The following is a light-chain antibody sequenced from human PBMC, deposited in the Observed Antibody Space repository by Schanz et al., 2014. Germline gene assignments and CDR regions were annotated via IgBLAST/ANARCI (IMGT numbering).Light chain of an antibody. V-gene: IGLV1-40*01. Sequence: QSVLTQPPSVSGAPGQRVTISCTGSTSNIGAGYDVHWYQHFPGAAPKLLIFGDSNRPSGVPARFFGSKSGTSASLAIIGLQADDEAVYYCQSYDNSLSIWVFGGGTKLTVL. CDR3: QSYDNSLSIWV. CDR2: GDS. J-gene: IGLJ3*02. CDR1: TSNIGAGYD.